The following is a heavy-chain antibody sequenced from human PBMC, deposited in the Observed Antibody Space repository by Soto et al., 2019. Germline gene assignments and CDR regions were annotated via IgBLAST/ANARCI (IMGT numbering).Heavy chain of an antibody. V-gene: IGHV1-46*01. Sequence: GASVKVSCKASGYTFTSYYLHWVRQAPGQGLEWMGIINPSGGSTTYAQKFQGRVTISVDTSKNQFSLKLSSVTAADTAVYYCARDWSSNSWSDPIFEYWGQGTLVTVSS. CDR2: INPSGGST. J-gene: IGHJ4*02. D-gene: IGHD6-13*01. CDR3: ARDWSSNSWSDPIFEY. CDR1: GYTFTSYY.